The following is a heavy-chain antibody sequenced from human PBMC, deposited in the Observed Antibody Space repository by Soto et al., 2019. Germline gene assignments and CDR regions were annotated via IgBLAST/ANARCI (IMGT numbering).Heavy chain of an antibody. J-gene: IGHJ5*02. D-gene: IGHD5-12*01. CDR2: INHSGST. V-gene: IGHV4-34*01. CDR1: GGSFSGYY. Sequence: PSETLSLTCAVYGGSFSGYYWSWIRQSPGKGLEWIGEINHSGSTNYNRSLKSVFTIAVDTPTSQFSRQLNSGTPEDTAVYFCAKGDNRGPKTGYAFDPWGQGIMVTVSS. CDR3: AKGDNRGPKTGYAFDP.